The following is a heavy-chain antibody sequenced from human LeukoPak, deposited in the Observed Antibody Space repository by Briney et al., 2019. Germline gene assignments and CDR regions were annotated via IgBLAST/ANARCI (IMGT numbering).Heavy chain of an antibody. CDR3: ATAGKVVPGEIFDY. CDR2: MNPNSGNT. J-gene: IGHJ4*02. Sequence: GASVKVSCKASGYTFTSYDINWVRQATGQGLEWMGWMNPNSGNTGYAQKFQGRVTMTEDTSTDTAYMELSSLRSEDTAVYYCATAGKVVPGEIFDYWGQGTLVTVSS. V-gene: IGHV1-8*01. CDR1: GYTFTSYD. D-gene: IGHD2-2*01.